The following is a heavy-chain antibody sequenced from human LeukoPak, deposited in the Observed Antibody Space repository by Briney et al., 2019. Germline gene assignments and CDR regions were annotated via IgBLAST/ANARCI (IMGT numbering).Heavy chain of an antibody. CDR3: TKFDYAAFEY. J-gene: IGHJ4*02. Sequence: GGSLRLSCVASGFTFSNAWMSWVRQAPGKGLEWVGRIKSKSNGGTTDYAAPVKGRFTISRDDSKNTLYLQMNSLKPEDTAVYYCTKFDYAAFEYWGQGALVTVSS. CDR1: GFTFSNAW. D-gene: IGHD4-17*01. CDR2: IKSKSNGGTT. V-gene: IGHV3-15*01.